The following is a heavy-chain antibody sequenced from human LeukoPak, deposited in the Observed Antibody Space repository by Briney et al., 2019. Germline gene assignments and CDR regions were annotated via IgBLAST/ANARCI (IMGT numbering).Heavy chain of an antibody. V-gene: IGHV3-23*01. CDR3: AKDVLRYSSGWSY. D-gene: IGHD6-19*01. CDR1: GFTFGNYA. Sequence: QPGGSLRLSCAASGFTFGNYAMSWVRQAPGKGLEWVSDISGSGGSTYYADSVKGRFTISRDNSKNTLYLQMNSLRAEDTAVYYCAKDVLRYSSGWSYWGQGTLVTVSS. J-gene: IGHJ4*02. CDR2: ISGSGGST.